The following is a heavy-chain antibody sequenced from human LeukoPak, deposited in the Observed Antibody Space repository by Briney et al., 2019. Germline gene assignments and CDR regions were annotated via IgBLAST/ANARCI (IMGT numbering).Heavy chain of an antibody. CDR3: VRDRWPGLGDF. D-gene: IGHD6-19*01. CDR2: VYSGGLT. Sequence: GGSLRLSCAASGFSISNNGISWVRQAPGKGLEWVSTVYSGGLTYYADPVKGRFTISRDNSKNTLYLQMSSLRAEDTAVYYCVRDRWPGLGDFWGQGTTVTVSS. V-gene: IGHV3-66*01. J-gene: IGHJ6*02. CDR1: GFSISNNG.